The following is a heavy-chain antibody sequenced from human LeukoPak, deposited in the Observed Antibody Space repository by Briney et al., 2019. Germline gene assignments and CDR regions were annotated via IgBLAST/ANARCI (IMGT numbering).Heavy chain of an antibody. Sequence: SETLSLTCTVSGGSISSYYWSWIRQPAGKGPEWIGRIYTSGSTNYNPSLKSRVTMSVDTSKNQFSLKLSSVTAADTAVYYCARDGYSSSWYSPGFDYWGQGTLVTVSS. J-gene: IGHJ4*02. CDR3: ARDGYSSSWYSPGFDY. CDR2: IYTSGST. V-gene: IGHV4-4*07. D-gene: IGHD6-13*01. CDR1: GGSISSYY.